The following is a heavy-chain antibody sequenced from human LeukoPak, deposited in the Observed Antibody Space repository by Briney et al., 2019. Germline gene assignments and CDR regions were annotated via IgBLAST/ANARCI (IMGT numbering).Heavy chain of an antibody. J-gene: IGHJ3*02. D-gene: IGHD2-2*01. CDR2: INPNSGGT. V-gene: IGHV1-2*02. CDR3: ARAVPATLDAFDI. Sequence: ASVKVSCKASGYTFTGYYMHWVRRAPGQGLEWMGWINPNSGGTNYAQKFQGRVTMTRDTSISTAYMELSRLRSDDTAVYYCARAVPATLDAFDIWGQGTMVTVSS. CDR1: GYTFTGYY.